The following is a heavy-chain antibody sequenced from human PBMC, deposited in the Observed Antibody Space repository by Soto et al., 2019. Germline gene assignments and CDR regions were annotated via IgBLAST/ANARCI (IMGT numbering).Heavy chain of an antibody. J-gene: IGHJ4*02. CDR2: ISPKSGGT. D-gene: IGHD6-19*01. CDR1: GYPFIDYY. CDR3: ARPPGYISDWYYFDL. Sequence: ASVKVSCKASGYPFIDYYMRWVRQAPGQGFEWMGRISPKSGGTNYAQKFEGRVTMTWDTSLNTAYMELNSLMSEDTAVYYCARPPGYISDWYYFDLWGQGTLVTVSS. V-gene: IGHV1-2*02.